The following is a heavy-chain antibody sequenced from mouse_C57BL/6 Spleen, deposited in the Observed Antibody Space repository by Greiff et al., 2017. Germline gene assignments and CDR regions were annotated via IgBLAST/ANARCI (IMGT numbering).Heavy chain of an antibody. CDR3: ARTDYYGSSPYFGY. CDR1: GYTFTSYG. Sequence: VQLQQSGAELARPGASVKLSCKASGYTFTSYGISWVKQRTGQGLEWIGEIFPRSGNTYYNEKFKGKATLTADKSSSTAYMELHSLTSEDSAVFFCARTDYYGSSPYFGYWGQGTTLTVSS. V-gene: IGHV1-81*01. J-gene: IGHJ2*01. D-gene: IGHD1-1*01. CDR2: IFPRSGNT.